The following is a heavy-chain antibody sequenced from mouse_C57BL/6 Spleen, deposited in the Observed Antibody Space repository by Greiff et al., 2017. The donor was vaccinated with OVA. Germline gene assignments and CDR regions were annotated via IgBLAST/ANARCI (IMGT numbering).Heavy chain of an antibody. V-gene: IGHV1-59*01. D-gene: IGHD4-1*01. J-gene: IGHJ1*03. CDR3: ARVNWDRYFDV. CDR1: GYTFTSYW. CDR2: IDPSDSYT. Sequence: QVQLQQPGAELVRPGTSVKLSCKASGYTFTSYWMHWVKQRPGQGLEWIGVIDPSDSYTYYNQKFKGKATLTVDTSASTAYMQLSILTSEDSAVYYCARVNWDRYFDVWGTGTTVTVSS.